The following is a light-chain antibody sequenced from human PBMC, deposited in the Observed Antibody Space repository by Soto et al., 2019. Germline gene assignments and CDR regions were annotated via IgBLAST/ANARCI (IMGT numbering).Light chain of an antibody. CDR3: LLSFPSALRI. Sequence: QAVVTQEPSLTVSPGGTVTLTCGSSTGHVNSGRSPYWFQKKPGQAPRTLIYETTKKHSWTPARFSGSLLGAQAALPLSGAQSEDEADYFCLLSFPSALRIFGGGTKLAVL. V-gene: IGLV7-46*01. CDR2: ETT. CDR1: TGHVNSGRS. J-gene: IGLJ2*01.